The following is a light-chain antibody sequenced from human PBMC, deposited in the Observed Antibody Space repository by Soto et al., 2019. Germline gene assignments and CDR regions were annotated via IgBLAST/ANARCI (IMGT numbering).Light chain of an antibody. J-gene: IGKJ5*01. CDR2: AAS. Sequence: DIQMTQSPSSLSASVGDRVTITCRASESISRHLNWYQQKPGKAPNLLIYAASTLQNGVTSRFSGSGSGKDFTLTISSLQPEDFATYYCQQSYSTLSISFGQGTRLEIK. CDR1: ESISRH. CDR3: QQSYSTLSIS. V-gene: IGKV1-39*01.